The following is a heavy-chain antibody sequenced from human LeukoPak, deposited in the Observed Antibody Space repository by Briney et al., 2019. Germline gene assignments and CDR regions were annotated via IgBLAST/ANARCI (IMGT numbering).Heavy chain of an antibody. CDR2: IYPDGFT. D-gene: IGHD3-22*01. Sequence: GGSLRLSCAASGFTVSSNYMSWVRQAPGKGLEWVSVIYPDGFTYHTDSVKGRFTISRDNSKNTLYLQMGSLRAEDMAVYYCARDYYDSSGYYNWGQGTLVTVSS. CDR3: ARDYYDSSGYYN. V-gene: IGHV3-66*01. J-gene: IGHJ4*02. CDR1: GFTVSSNY.